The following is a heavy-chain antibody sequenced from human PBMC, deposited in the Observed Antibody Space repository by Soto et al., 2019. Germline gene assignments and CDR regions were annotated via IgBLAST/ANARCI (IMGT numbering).Heavy chain of an antibody. CDR1: GGSISSSNW. J-gene: IGHJ6*02. V-gene: IGHV4-4*02. CDR2: IYHSGST. D-gene: IGHD6-6*01. CDR3: ARSLYSSSNYYYGMDV. Sequence: PSETLSLTCAVSGGSISSSNWWSWVRQPPGKGLEWIGEIYHSGSTNYNPSLKSRVTISVDKSKNQFSLKLSSVTAADTAVYYCARSLYSSSNYYYGMDVWGQGATVTVSS.